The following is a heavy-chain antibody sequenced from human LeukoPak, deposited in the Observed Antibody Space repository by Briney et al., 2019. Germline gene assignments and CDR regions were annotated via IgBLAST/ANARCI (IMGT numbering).Heavy chain of an antibody. CDR3: ARGAVVVPASSGNYYYYMDV. D-gene: IGHD2-2*01. Sequence: GASLKVSCKDSRFTFTTYEIKWVRQAAGQGVEWMGWMNPTSGKTGCAQKFQGRVTMTRNTSISTAYMELSSLRSEDTAVYYCARGAVVVPASSGNYYYYMDVWGKGTTVTVSS. CDR2: MNPTSGKT. V-gene: IGHV1-8*01. J-gene: IGHJ6*03. CDR1: RFTFTTYE.